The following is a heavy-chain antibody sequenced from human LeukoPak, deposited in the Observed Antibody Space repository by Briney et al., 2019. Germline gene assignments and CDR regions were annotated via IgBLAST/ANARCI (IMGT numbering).Heavy chain of an antibody. CDR2: IKQDGSEK. J-gene: IGHJ4*02. V-gene: IGHV3-7*01. D-gene: IGHD3-22*01. CDR1: GFTFSSYW. Sequence: PGGSLRLSCAASGFTFSSYWMSWVRQAPGKGLEWVANIKQDGSEKYYVDSVKGRFTISRDNSKNTLYLQMNSLRAEDTAVYYCAKGRDSSGFFDYWGQGTLVTVSS. CDR3: AKGRDSSGFFDY.